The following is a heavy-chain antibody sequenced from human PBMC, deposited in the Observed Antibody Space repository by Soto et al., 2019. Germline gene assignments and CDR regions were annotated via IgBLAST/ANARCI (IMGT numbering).Heavy chain of an antibody. J-gene: IGHJ4*02. Sequence: GGSLRLSCAASGFTFSSYAMSWVRQAPGKGLEWVSAISGSGGSTYYADSVKGRFTISRDNSKNTLYLQMNSLRAEDTAVYYCAKVSLWFGERPRNYYFDYWGQGTLVTVSS. V-gene: IGHV3-23*01. CDR2: ISGSGGST. D-gene: IGHD3-10*01. CDR3: AKVSLWFGERPRNYYFDY. CDR1: GFTFSSYA.